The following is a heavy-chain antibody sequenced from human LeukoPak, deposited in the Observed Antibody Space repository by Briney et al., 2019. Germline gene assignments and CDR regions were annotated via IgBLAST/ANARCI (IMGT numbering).Heavy chain of an antibody. J-gene: IGHJ4*02. CDR2: INHSGSS. Sequence: SETLSLTCAVYGGTFSGYYWNWIRQPPGKGLEWLGEINHSGSSNYNPSLKSRVTISVDTSKNQFSLKLNSVTAADTAVYYCARSSRIAAEMFDYWGQGTLVTVSS. V-gene: IGHV4-34*01. D-gene: IGHD6-13*01. CDR1: GGTFSGYY. CDR3: ARSSRIAAEMFDY.